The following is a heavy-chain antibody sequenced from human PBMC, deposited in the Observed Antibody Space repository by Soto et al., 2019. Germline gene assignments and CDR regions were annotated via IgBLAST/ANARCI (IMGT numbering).Heavy chain of an antibody. Sequence: GASVKVSCKASGGTFSSYAISWVRQAPGQGLEWMGGIIPIFGTANYAQKFQGRVTITADESTSTAYMELSSLRSEDTAVYYCAREDIVVVPAAIGRGYYYYGMDVWGQGTTVTVSS. D-gene: IGHD2-2*01. CDR2: IIPIFGTA. CDR3: AREDIVVVPAAIGRGYYYYGMDV. V-gene: IGHV1-69*13. J-gene: IGHJ6*02. CDR1: GGTFSSYA.